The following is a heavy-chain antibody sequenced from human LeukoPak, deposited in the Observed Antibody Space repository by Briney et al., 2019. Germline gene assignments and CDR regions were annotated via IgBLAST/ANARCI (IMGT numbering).Heavy chain of an antibody. CDR2: IWYDGSNK. CDR1: GFTFSSYG. J-gene: IGHJ5*02. Sequence: PGGSLRLSCAASGFTFSSYGMHWVRQAPGKGLEWVAVIWYDGSNKYYADSVKGRFTISSDNSKNTLYLQMNSLRAEDTAVYYCARGGDIVVVPAASWFDPWGQGTLATVSS. CDR3: ARGGDIVVVPAASWFDP. V-gene: IGHV3-33*01. D-gene: IGHD2-2*01.